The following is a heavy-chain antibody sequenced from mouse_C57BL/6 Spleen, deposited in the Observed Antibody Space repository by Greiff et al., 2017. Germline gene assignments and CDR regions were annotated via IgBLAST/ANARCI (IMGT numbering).Heavy chain of an antibody. CDR2: IHPNSGST. Sequence: QVQLQQPGAELVKPGASVKLSCKASGYTFTSYWMHWVKQRPGQGLEWIGMIHPNSGSTNYNEKFKSKATLTVDKSSSTAYMQLSSLTSEDSADYYYATETRTGCYFDYWDKGTTVTVSS. CDR1: GYTFTSYW. CDR3: ATETRTGCYFDY. J-gene: IGHJ2*01. V-gene: IGHV1-64*01. D-gene: IGHD1-3*01.